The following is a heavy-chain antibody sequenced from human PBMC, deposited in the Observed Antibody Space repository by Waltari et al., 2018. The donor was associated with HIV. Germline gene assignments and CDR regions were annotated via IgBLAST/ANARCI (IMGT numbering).Heavy chain of an antibody. CDR2: IRSKSDGGTT. CDR1: GITFKNAW. V-gene: IGHV3-15*01. Sequence: DVQLVESGGGLVKPGGSLRLSCAVSGITFKNAWLSWVRQGPGKRPRWLGHIRSKSDGGTTDDAAPVRGRFTISTDDLNNTMSLEMKSLKVEDTGVYYCTTFEMGSTRNYWGQGTLVTVSS. CDR3: TTFEMGSTRNY. D-gene: IGHD1-26*01. J-gene: IGHJ4*02.